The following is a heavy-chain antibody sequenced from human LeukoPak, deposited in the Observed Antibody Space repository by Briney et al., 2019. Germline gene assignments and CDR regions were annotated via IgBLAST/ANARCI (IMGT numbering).Heavy chain of an antibody. CDR1: GFTFSSYA. D-gene: IGHD3-3*01. V-gene: IGHV3-30*04. CDR2: ISYDGSNK. J-gene: IGHJ4*02. Sequence: GGSLRLSCAASGFTFSSYAMHWVRQAPGKGLEWVAVISYDGSNKYYADFVKGRFTISRDNSKNTLYLQMNSLRAEDTAVYYCASERITIFGVVTEIDYWGQGTLVTVSS. CDR3: ASERITIFGVVTEIDY.